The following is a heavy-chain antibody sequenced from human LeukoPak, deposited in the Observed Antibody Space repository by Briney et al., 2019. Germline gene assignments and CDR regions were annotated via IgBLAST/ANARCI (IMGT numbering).Heavy chain of an antibody. J-gene: IGHJ4*02. CDR1: GFTFSSYE. CDR2: ISSSGTAI. CDR3: ARGSVDIVATSFAY. D-gene: IGHD5-12*01. V-gene: IGHV3-48*03. Sequence: GGSLRLSCAASGFTFSSYEMNWVRQAPGKGLEWVSYISSSGTAIYYADSVKGRFTISRDNAKNSLYLLMNSLRAEDTAVYYCARGSVDIVATSFAYWGQGNLVTVSS.